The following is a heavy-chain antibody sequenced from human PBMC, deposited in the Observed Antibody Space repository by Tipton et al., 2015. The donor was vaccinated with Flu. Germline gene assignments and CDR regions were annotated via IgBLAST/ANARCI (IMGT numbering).Heavy chain of an antibody. CDR1: GGSVNTNSYY. Sequence: TLSLTCSVSGGSVNTNSYYWGWIRQPPGKGLEWIGSVYYTGSAYYNPSLKSRVTISVDASKSQFSLNLSFVTASDTAVYYCARQGLLTSPWFWGQGTLVTVSS. CDR2: VYYTGSA. D-gene: IGHD2-2*01. CDR3: ARQGLLTSPWF. V-gene: IGHV4-39*01. J-gene: IGHJ4*02.